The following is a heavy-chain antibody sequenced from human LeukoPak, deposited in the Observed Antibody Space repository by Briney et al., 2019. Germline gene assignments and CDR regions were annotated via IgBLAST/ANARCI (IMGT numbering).Heavy chain of an antibody. Sequence: GGSLRLSCAASAFTVSSNYMSWVRQAPGKGLEWVSVIYSGGSTYYADSVKGRFTISRDNSKNTLYLQMNSLRAEDTAVYYCASPQGGSSAYYFDYWGQGTLVTVSS. CDR3: ASPQGGSSAYYFDY. D-gene: IGHD6-6*01. V-gene: IGHV3-66*01. CDR1: AFTVSSNY. J-gene: IGHJ4*02. CDR2: IYSGGST.